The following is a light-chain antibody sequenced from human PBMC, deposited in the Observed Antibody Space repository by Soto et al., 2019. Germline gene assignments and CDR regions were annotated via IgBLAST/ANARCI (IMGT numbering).Light chain of an antibody. CDR1: QRFSGSS. CDR3: HHYGSSPPRT. J-gene: IGKJ2*01. V-gene: IGKV3-20*01. Sequence: EIVLTQSPGTLSLSPGERATLSCRASQRFSGSSLAWYQHNPGQASRLLSYGASNKATGIPDRFSGSGSVTDVTLNIIRLEPEDFVVNSCHHYGSSPPRTFGQGTPLETK. CDR2: GAS.